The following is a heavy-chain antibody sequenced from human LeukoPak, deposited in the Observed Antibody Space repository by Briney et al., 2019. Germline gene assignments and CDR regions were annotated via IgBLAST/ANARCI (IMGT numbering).Heavy chain of an antibody. D-gene: IGHD2/OR15-2a*01. V-gene: IGHV1-2*02. CDR3: AREDGEYDAFDI. CDR2: INPNSGGT. J-gene: IGHJ3*02. CDR1: GYTFTGYY. Sequence: ASVKVSCKASGYTFTGYYMHWVRRAPGQGLEWMGWINPNSGGTNYAQKFQGRVTMTRDTSISTAYMELSRLRSDDTAVYYCAREDGEYDAFDIWGQGTMVTVSS.